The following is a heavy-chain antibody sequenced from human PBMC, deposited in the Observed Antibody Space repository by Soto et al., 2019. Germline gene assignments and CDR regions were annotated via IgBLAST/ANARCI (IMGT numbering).Heavy chain of an antibody. V-gene: IGHV3-30-3*01. CDR2: IAYDGINT. CDR3: ARVTPGKTIYYFSGLDG. CDR1: GCNFGTYA. D-gene: IGHD2-15*01. J-gene: IGHJ6*02. Sequence: GGPLRRSCVASGCNFGTYAIHWFRQAPGTGLQWVALIAYDGINTYYADSVKGRFTISRHNSNNTLHMKMNSQRHEDPGLYFCARVTPGKTIYYFSGLDGWGQGTSVTGAS.